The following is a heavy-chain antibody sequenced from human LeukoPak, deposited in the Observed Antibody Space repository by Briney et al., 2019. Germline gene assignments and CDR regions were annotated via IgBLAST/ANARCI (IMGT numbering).Heavy chain of an antibody. V-gene: IGHV3-20*04. D-gene: IGHD3-22*01. J-gene: IGHJ4*02. Sequence: GGSLRLSCAASGFTFDDYGMSWVRQAPGKGLEWVSGIYWIGGSTGYADSVKGRFTISRDNAKNSLYLQMNSLRAGDTALYYCARERTYYYDSNPDYFDYWGQGTLVTVSS. CDR3: ARERTYYYDSNPDYFDY. CDR2: IYWIGGST. CDR1: GFTFDDYG.